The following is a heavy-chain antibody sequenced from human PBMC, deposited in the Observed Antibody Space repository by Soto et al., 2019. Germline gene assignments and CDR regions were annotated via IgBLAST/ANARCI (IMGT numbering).Heavy chain of an antibody. D-gene: IGHD6-6*01. Sequence: QVQLVESGGGVVQPGRSLRLSCAASGFTFSSYAIHWVRQAPGKGLEWVAVISYDGSNKYYADSVKGRFTISRDNSKNTLYLQMNSLRAEDTAVYYCARGAPLLAQLVDSYYYGMDVWGQGTTVTVSS. CDR2: ISYDGSNK. J-gene: IGHJ6*02. V-gene: IGHV3-30-3*01. CDR3: ARGAPLLAQLVDSYYYGMDV. CDR1: GFTFSSYA.